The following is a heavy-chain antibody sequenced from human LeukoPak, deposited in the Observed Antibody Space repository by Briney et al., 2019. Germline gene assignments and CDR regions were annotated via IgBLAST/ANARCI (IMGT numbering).Heavy chain of an antibody. CDR1: GGSISSYY. CDR2: IYYSGST. V-gene: IGHV4-59*01. CDR3: ARGDYDILTYYFDY. D-gene: IGHD3-9*01. J-gene: IGHJ4*02. Sequence: PSETLSLTCTVSGGSISSYYWSWIRQPPGTGLEWIGYIYYSGSTNYNPSLKSRVTISVDTSKNQFSLKLSSVTAADTAVYYCARGDYDILTYYFDYWGQGTLVTVSS.